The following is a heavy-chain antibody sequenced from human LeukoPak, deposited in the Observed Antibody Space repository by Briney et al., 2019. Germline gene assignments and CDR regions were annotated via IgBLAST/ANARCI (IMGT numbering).Heavy chain of an antibody. CDR2: IYTSGST. Sequence: SETLSLTCTVSGGSISSYYWSWLRQPAGKGLEWIGRIYTSGSTNYNPSLKSRVTMSVDTSKNQFSLKLSSVTAADTAVYYCARSHGSGSYYNLNDYWGQGTLVTVSS. V-gene: IGHV4-4*07. J-gene: IGHJ4*02. CDR1: GGSISSYY. D-gene: IGHD3-10*01. CDR3: ARSHGSGSYYNLNDY.